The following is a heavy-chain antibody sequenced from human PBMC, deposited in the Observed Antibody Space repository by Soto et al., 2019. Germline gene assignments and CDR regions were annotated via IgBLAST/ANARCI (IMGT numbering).Heavy chain of an antibody. D-gene: IGHD5-18*01. Sequence: GGSLRLSCAASGFTFGNYAMSWVRQAPGKGLEWVSLISGSGSSTYYADSVKGRFTISRDTSKNTLYLQMNSLRAEDTAVYYCAKQFAPRLPGFDYWGQGTLVTVSS. CDR2: ISGSGSST. V-gene: IGHV3-23*01. J-gene: IGHJ4*02. CDR1: GFTFGNYA. CDR3: AKQFAPRLPGFDY.